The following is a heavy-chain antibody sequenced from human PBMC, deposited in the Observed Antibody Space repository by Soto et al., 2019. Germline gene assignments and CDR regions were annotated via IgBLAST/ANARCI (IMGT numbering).Heavy chain of an antibody. J-gene: IGHJ4*02. CDR1: GFTFSSYA. CDR3: AKIKPSNGGYESTFDY. V-gene: IGHV3-23*01. D-gene: IGHD5-12*01. CDR2: ISGSGGST. Sequence: PGGSLRLTCAASGFTFSSYAMSWVRQAPGKGLEWVSAISGSGGSTYYAESVKGRFTTSRDNSKNTLYLQMKSLRAEDTAVYYCAKIKPSNGGYESTFDYWGQGTLVTVSS.